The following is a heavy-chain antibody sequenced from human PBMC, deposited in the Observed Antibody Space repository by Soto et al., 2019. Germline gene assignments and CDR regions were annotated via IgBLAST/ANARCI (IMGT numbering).Heavy chain of an antibody. J-gene: IGHJ6*02. D-gene: IGHD3-3*01. CDR2: ISYDGSNK. CDR1: GFTFSSYA. V-gene: IGHV3-30-3*01. Sequence: GGSLRLSCAASGFTFSSYAMHWVRQAPGKGLEGVAVISYDGSNKYYADSVKGRFTISRDNSKNTLYLKMNSLRAEDTAVYYCARDRQYYDFWSGSNTHYYYYYGMDVWGQGTTVTVSS. CDR3: ARDRQYYDFWSGSNTHYYYYYGMDV.